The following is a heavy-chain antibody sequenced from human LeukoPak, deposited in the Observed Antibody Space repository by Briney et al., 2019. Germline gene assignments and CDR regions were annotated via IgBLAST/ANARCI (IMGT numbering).Heavy chain of an antibody. J-gene: IGHJ6*03. V-gene: IGHV4-59*01. D-gene: IGHD2-8*01. Sequence: SETLSLTCTVSGGSISSYYWSWIRQPPGKGLDWIGYIYYSGSTNYNPSLKSRVTISVDTSKNQFSLKLSSVTAADTAVYYCARMGVYYYYYYMDVWGKGTTVTVSS. CDR1: GGSISSYY. CDR2: IYYSGST. CDR3: ARMGVYYYYYYMDV.